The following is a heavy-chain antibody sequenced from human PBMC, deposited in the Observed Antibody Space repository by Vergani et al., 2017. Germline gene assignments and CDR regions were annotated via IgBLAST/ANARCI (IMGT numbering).Heavy chain of an antibody. J-gene: IGHJ1*01. CDR3: ATKSCCTPGCQIGYFRE. V-gene: IGHV3-30*03. D-gene: IGHD1-1*01. CDR2: ISYDGTQK. CDR1: GFTSSYYG. Sequence: QVHLVESGGGVVQPGRSLRLSCVVSGFTSSYYGIHWVRQAPGKGLEWVAVISYDGTQKYYADSVKGRFTISRDNSKSTLYLQMNSLRTEDTAVYYCATKSCCTPGCQIGYFREWGQGTLVTVSS.